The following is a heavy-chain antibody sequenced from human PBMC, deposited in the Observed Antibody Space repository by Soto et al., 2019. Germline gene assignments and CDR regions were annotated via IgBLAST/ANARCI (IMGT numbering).Heavy chain of an antibody. Sequence: QVQLQESGPGLVKPSETLSLTCTVSGGPIINGDSYLNWIRQHPEKGLEWMGYINYRGTTNYNPALKSRILISIDTSKTQSSLRLTSVTAADTAVYYCARDAPGAAPYWGQGTLVTVSS. J-gene: IGHJ4*02. D-gene: IGHD6-13*01. CDR3: ARDAPGAAPY. CDR1: GGPIINGDSY. CDR2: INYRGTT. V-gene: IGHV4-31*03.